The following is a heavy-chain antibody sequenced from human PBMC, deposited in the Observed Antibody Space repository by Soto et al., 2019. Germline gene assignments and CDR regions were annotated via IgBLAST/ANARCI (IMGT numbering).Heavy chain of an antibody. V-gene: IGHV3-30*18. J-gene: IGHJ4*02. CDR3: AKDKVPVVVTAPFDY. CDR1: GFTFSSYG. D-gene: IGHD2-21*02. Sequence: QVQLVESGGGVVQPGRSLRLSCAASGFTFSSYGMHWVRQAPGKGLEWVAVISYDGSNKYYADSVQGRFTVSRDKSKNTLYLQVNSLRAADTAVYYCAKDKVPVVVTAPFDYWGQGTLVTVSS. CDR2: ISYDGSNK.